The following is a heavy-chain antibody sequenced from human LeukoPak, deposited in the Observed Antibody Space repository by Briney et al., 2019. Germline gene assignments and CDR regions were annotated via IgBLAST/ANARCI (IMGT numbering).Heavy chain of an antibody. CDR1: GYFISSGYY. J-gene: IGHJ4*02. CDR3: ASTFYYGSGSLY. Sequence: SETLSLTCNVSGYFISSGYYWGWIRQPPGKGLECIGIIHHTGSTYYKSSLKSRVTISVDTSKNQFSLKLSSVTAADTAVYYCASTFYYGSGSLYWGQGTLVTVSS. V-gene: IGHV4-38-2*02. CDR2: IHHTGST. D-gene: IGHD3-10*01.